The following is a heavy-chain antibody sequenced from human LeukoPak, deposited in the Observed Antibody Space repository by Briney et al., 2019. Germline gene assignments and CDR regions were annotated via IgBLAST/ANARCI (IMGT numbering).Heavy chain of an antibody. D-gene: IGHD3-22*01. Sequence: GRSLRLSCAASGFTFDDYAMHWVRQAPGKGLEWVSGISWNSDNIGYADSVKGRFTISRDNSKNTLYLQMNSLRAEDTAVYYCAKRLYYDSSGFFDYWGQGTLVTVSS. V-gene: IGHV3-9*01. CDR2: ISWNSDNI. CDR1: GFTFDDYA. CDR3: AKRLYYDSSGFFDY. J-gene: IGHJ4*02.